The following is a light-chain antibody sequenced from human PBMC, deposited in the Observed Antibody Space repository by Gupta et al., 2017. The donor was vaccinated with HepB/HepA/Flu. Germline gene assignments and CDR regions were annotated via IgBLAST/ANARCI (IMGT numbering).Light chain of an antibody. CDR1: HSLSSN. J-gene: IGKJ4*01. Sequence: EIAMTQSLATLSVSPGERAILSCSASHSLSSNFAWYQQKPDQTPRLLIHGAFTRASGIPARFSGSGSETEFTLTISSLQSEDSAVYYCQQHNDWITGGGGTKVEIK. CDR2: GAF. V-gene: IGKV3-15*01. CDR3: QQHNDWIT.